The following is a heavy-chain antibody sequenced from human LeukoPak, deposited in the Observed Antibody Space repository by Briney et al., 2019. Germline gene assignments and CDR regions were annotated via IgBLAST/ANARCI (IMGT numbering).Heavy chain of an antibody. CDR1: GFTFSASS. V-gene: IGHV3-21*01. Sequence: PGGCPRLSCAPSGFTFSASSMNWVPQAPEKGREWVSSISYAGSVKGRFTTSRDNAENSVYLQMNSLRAEDTAVYYCARASSGTQDAFDIWGQGTMVTVSS. J-gene: IGHJ3*02. CDR2: IS. CDR3: ARASSGTQDAFDI. D-gene: IGHD1-26*01.